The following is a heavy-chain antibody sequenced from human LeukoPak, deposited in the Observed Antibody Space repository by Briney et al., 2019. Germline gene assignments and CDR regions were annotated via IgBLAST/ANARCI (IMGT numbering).Heavy chain of an antibody. V-gene: IGHV1-58*02. D-gene: IGHD3-9*01. J-gene: IGHJ6*03. CDR2: IVVGSGNT. CDR1: GFTFTSSA. CDR3: AAATYDILTGYLYYYYMDV. Sequence: SVKVSCKASGFTFTSSAMQWVRQARGQRLELIGRIVVGSGNTNYAQKFQERVTITRDMSTSTAYMELSSLRSEDTAVYYCAAATYDILTGYLYYYYMDVWGKGTTVTVSS.